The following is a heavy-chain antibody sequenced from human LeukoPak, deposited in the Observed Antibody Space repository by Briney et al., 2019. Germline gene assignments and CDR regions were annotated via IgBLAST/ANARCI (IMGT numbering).Heavy chain of an antibody. Sequence: GGSLRLSCAASGFTFSSYAMSWVRQAPGKGLEWVSAISGSGGSTYYADSVKGRFTISRDNSKNTLYLQMNSLRAEDTAVYYCATRDIVVVPAALERDYYYGMDVWGQGTTVTVSS. J-gene: IGHJ6*02. D-gene: IGHD2-2*01. CDR1: GFTFSSYA. CDR3: ATRDIVVVPAALERDYYYGMDV. V-gene: IGHV3-23*01. CDR2: ISGSGGST.